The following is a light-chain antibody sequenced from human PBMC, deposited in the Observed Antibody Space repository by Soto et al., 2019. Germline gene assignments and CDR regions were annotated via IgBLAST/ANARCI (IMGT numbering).Light chain of an antibody. CDR2: DVS. CDR3: ISYTSSSTL. V-gene: IGLV2-14*01. CDR1: SSDVGGYNY. J-gene: IGLJ2*01. Sequence: QSVLTQPASVSGSPGQSITISCTGTSSDVGGYNYVSWYQQHPGKAPKLMIYDVSNRPSGVSNRFSGSKSGNTASLTISGLAAEDEADYYCISYTSSSTLFGGGTKLTVL.